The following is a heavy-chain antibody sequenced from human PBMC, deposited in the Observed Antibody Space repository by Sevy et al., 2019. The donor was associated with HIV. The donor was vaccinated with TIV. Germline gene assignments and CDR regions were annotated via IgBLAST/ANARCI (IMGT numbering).Heavy chain of an antibody. J-gene: IGHJ6*02. V-gene: IGHV3-23*01. Sequence: GGSLRLSCAASGFNFINYGMSWVRQAPGKGLEWVSAISGSGGSTYYADSVKGRFTISRDNSKNTLYLQMNSLRAEDTAVYYCAKVVPAAMMLELDYYYGMDVWGQGTTVTVSS. D-gene: IGHD2-2*01. CDR3: AKVVPAAMMLELDYYYGMDV. CDR2: ISGSGGST. CDR1: GFNFINYG.